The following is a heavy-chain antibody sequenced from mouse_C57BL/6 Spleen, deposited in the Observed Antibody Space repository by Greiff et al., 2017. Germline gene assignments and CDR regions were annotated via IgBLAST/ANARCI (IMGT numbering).Heavy chain of an antibody. CDR2: LYPGSGST. D-gene: IGHD1-1*01. J-gene: IGHJ2*01. V-gene: IGHV1-55*01. CDR1: GYTFTSYW. CDR3: ASVLRYYFDY. Sequence: QVQLQQPGAELVKPGASVKMSCKASGYTFTSYWITWVKQRPGQGLEWIGDLYPGSGSTNYNEQFKCKATLTVATSSSTASMQLNSLTSEDSAVYYCASVLRYYFDYWGQGTPLTVAA.